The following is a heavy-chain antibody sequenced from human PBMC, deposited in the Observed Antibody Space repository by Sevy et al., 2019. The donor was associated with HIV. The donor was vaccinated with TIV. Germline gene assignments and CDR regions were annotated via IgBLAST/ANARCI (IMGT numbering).Heavy chain of an antibody. V-gene: IGHV3-7*01. D-gene: IGHD6-13*01. CDR1: GFTFSNYW. CDR3: ARDEYGSLDY. Sequence: GGSLRLSCAASGFTFSNYWMAWVRQAPGKALEWVANMKQGGDTKHYVDSVKGRFTISRDNAKNLVFLQMNTLTAEDMAVYYCARDEYGSLDYWGQGILVTVSS. CDR2: MKQGGDTK. J-gene: IGHJ4*02.